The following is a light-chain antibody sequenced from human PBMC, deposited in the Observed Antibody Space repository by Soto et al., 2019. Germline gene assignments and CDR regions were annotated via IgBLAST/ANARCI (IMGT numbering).Light chain of an antibody. CDR2: AAS. Sequence: DIPMTQSPSSLSASVEDRVIITCRVSQSISNHLNWYQQKPGKAPKLLIFAASRLQSGVPSRFSGSRSGPDFTLTSSSLQPEDFATYYCQQSYSSPPTFGQGTLVEIK. J-gene: IGKJ1*01. CDR3: QQSYSSPPT. V-gene: IGKV1-39*01. CDR1: QSISNH.